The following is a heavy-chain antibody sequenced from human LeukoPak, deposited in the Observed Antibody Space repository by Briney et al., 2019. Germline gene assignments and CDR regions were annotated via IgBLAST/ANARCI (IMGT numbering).Heavy chain of an antibody. Sequence: PGGSLRLSCAASGFTFSSYAMNWVRQAPGKGLEWVSSISSSSSYIYYADSVKGRFTISRDNAKNSLYLQMNSLRAEDTAVYYCATSQGITIFGDAHRVLPWGQGTLVTVSS. CDR1: GFTFSSYA. J-gene: IGHJ5*02. V-gene: IGHV3-21*01. CDR3: ATSQGITIFGDAHRVLP. CDR2: ISSSSSYI. D-gene: IGHD3-3*01.